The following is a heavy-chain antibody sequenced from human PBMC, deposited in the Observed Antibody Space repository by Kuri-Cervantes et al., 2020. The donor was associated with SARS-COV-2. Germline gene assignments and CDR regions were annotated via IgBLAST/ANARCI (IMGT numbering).Heavy chain of an antibody. V-gene: IGHV1-18*01. D-gene: IGHD2-15*01. CDR3: ARDPLGVGYCSGGSCPYYFDY. CDR2: ISAYNGNT. Sequence: ASVKVSCKASGYTFTSYGISWVRQAPGQGLEWMGWISAYNGNTNYAQKLQGRVTMTTDTSTSTAYMELRSLRSDDTAVYYCARDPLGVGYCSGGSCPYYFDYWGQGTLVTVSS. CDR1: GYTFTSYG. J-gene: IGHJ4*02.